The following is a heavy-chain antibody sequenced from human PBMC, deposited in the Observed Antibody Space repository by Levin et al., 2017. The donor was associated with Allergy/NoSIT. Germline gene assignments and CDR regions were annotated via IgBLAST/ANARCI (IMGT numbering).Heavy chain of an antibody. CDR1: GFTFSSYG. D-gene: IGHD6-13*01. CDR2: ISYDGSNK. V-gene: IGHV3-30*18. Sequence: GGSLRLSCAASGFTFSSYGMHWVRQAPGKGLEWVAVISYDGSNKYYADSVKGRFTISRDNSKNTLYLQMNSLRAEDTAVYYCAKDLAAAANPYYFDYWGQGTLVTVSS. CDR3: AKDLAAAANPYYFDY. J-gene: IGHJ4*02.